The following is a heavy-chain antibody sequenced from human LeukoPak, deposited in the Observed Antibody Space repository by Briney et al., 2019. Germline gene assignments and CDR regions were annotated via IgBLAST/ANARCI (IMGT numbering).Heavy chain of an antibody. CDR2: IIPIFGTA. V-gene: IGHV1-69*13. D-gene: IGHD3-16*01. CDR1: GGTFSSYA. Sequence: ASVKVSCKASGGTFSSYAISWVRQAPGQGLEWMGGIIPIFGTANYAQKFQGRVTITADESTSTAYMELSSLRSEDTAVYYCARVHGGKDYYYYMDVWGKGTTVTVSS. J-gene: IGHJ6*03. CDR3: ARVHGGKDYYYYMDV.